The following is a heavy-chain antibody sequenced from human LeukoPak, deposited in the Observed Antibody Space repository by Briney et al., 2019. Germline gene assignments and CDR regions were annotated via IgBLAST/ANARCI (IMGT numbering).Heavy chain of an antibody. Sequence: KASETLSLTCTVSGGSISSSSYYWSWIRQPPGKGLEWIGYIYYSGSTNYNPSLKSRVTISVDTSKNQFSLKLSSVTAADTAVYYCARALGGYSHFDYWGQGTLVTVSS. CDR2: IYYSGST. CDR3: ARALGGYSHFDY. D-gene: IGHD4-23*01. CDR1: GGSISSSSYY. V-gene: IGHV4-61*01. J-gene: IGHJ4*02.